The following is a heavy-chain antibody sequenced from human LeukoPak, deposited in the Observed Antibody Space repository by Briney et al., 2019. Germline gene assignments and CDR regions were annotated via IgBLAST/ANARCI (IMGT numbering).Heavy chain of an antibody. V-gene: IGHV3-33*01. CDR1: GFTFSSYG. CDR3: ARVNIVVVPAALYYYGMDV. D-gene: IGHD2-2*01. Sequence: GGSLRLSCAASGFTFSSYGMHWVRQAPGKGLEWVAVIWYDGSNKYYADSVKGRFTISRDNSKNTLYLQMNSLRAEDTAVYYCARVNIVVVPAALYYYGMDVWDQGTTVTVSS. CDR2: IWYDGSNK. J-gene: IGHJ6*02.